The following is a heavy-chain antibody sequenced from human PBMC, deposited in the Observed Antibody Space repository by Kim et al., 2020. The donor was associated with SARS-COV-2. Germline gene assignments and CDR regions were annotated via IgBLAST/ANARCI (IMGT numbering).Heavy chain of an antibody. CDR1: GGSISSSSYY. CDR2: IYYSGST. Sequence: SETLSLTCTVSGGSISSSSYYWGWIRQPPGKGLEWIGSIYYSGSTYYNPSLKSRVTISVDTSKNQFSLKLSSVTAADTAVYYCARQSPYSSSWYCLDYWGQGTLVTVSS. D-gene: IGHD6-13*01. CDR3: ARQSPYSSSWYCLDY. V-gene: IGHV4-39*01. J-gene: IGHJ4*02.